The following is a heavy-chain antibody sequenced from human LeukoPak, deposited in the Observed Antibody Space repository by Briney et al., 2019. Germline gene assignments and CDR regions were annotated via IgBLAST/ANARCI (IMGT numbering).Heavy chain of an antibody. CDR3: ARAREFGGIDY. Sequence: SETLSLTCTVSGGSISSGGYYWSWIRQHPGKGLEWIGYIYYSGSTYYNPSLKSRVTISVDTSKNQFSLKLSSETAADTAVYYCARAREFGGIDYWGQGTLVTVSS. V-gene: IGHV4-31*03. J-gene: IGHJ4*02. D-gene: IGHD3-10*01. CDR1: GGSISSGGYY. CDR2: IYYSGST.